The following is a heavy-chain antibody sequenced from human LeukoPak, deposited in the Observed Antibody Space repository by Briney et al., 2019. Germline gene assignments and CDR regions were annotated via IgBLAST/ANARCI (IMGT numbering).Heavy chain of an antibody. J-gene: IGHJ4*02. CDR2: INPSGGTT. V-gene: IGHV1-46*01. D-gene: IGHD1-26*01. Sequence: ASVKVSCKASGYTFTSYYMQWVRQAPEQGLEWLGIINPSGGTTTYAQKFQGRVIMTRDTSTSTVYMELSSLRSEDTAVYYCARGFIVGGTSNPDTAYFDYWGQGTLVTVSS. CDR3: ARGFIVGGTSNPDTAYFDY. CDR1: GYTFTSYY.